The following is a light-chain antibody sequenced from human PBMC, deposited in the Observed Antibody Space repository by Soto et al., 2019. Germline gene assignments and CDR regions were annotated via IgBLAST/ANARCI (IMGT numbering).Light chain of an antibody. CDR1: SSDIGADNF. CDR2: DVN. V-gene: IGLV2-14*03. J-gene: IGLJ2*01. CDR3: TSWTTSTTMI. Sequence: QSALTQPASVSGSPGQSITISCTGTSSDIGADNFVSWYQQHPGKAPKLMIYDVNIRPSGVSNRFSGSKSGNTASLTISGLQAEDEAYYYCTSWTTSTTMIFGGGTKLTVL.